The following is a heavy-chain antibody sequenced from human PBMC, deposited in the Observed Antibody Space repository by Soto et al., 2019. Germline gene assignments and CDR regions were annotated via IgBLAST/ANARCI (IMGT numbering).Heavy chain of an antibody. V-gene: IGHV3-21*04. CDR3: ARDQSQGQMLLPYFDY. CDR2: ISSGSHFI. J-gene: IGHJ4*02. Sequence: SLRLPCAASGFNFPGYSMNWVRQAPGKGLEWVASISSGSHFIYYADSVRGRFTISRDNARDSLLLQMNSLRAGDTGVYFCARDQSQGQMLLPYFDYWGQGTLVTVSS. CDR1: GFNFPGYS. D-gene: IGHD3-10*02.